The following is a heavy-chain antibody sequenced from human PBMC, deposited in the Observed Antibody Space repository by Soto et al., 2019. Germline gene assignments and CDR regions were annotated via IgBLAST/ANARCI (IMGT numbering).Heavy chain of an antibody. CDR2: IYYSGST. V-gene: IGHV4-39*01. Sequence: SETLSLTCTVSGGSISSSSYYWGWIRQPPGKGLEWIGSIYYSGSTYYNPSLKSRVTISVDTSKNQFSLKLSSVTAADTAVYYCAILLRLYDFWSGYYQYYFDYWGQGTLVTVSS. CDR3: AILLRLYDFWSGYYQYYFDY. D-gene: IGHD3-3*01. CDR1: GGSISSSSYY. J-gene: IGHJ4*02.